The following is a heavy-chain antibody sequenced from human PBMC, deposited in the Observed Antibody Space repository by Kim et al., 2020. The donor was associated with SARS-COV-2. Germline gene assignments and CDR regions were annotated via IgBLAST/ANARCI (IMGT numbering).Heavy chain of an antibody. D-gene: IGHD3-10*01. V-gene: IGHV3-43*01. CDR1: GFTFDDYT. CDR2: ISWDGGST. J-gene: IGHJ6*02. CDR3: AKDMGEYYYGSGISMGYYYYGMDV. Sequence: GGSLRLSCAASGFTFDDYTMHWVRQAPGKGLEWVSLISWDGGSTYYADSVKGRFTISRDNSKNSLYLQMNSLRTEDTALYYCAKDMGEYYYGSGISMGYYYYGMDVWGQGTTVTVSS.